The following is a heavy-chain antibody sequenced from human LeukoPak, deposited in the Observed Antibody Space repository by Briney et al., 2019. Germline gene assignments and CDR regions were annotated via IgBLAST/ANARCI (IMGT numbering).Heavy chain of an antibody. J-gene: IGHJ4*02. V-gene: IGHV1-46*01. D-gene: IGHD3-10*01. CDR1: GYTFTSYY. CDR2: INPSGGST. Sequence: ASVKVSCKASGYTFTSYYMHWVRQAPGQGLEWMGIINPSGGSTSYAQKFQGRVTMTRDMSTSTVYMELSRLRSDDTAVYYCARDLSHKGLLWFGEYYPTTPQDDYWGQGTLVTVSS. CDR3: ARDLSHKGLLWFGEYYPTTPQDDY.